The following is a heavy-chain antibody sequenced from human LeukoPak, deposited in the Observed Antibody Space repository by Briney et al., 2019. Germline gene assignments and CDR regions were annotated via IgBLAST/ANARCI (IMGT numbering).Heavy chain of an antibody. CDR2: ISSGGSTI. CDR1: GFTFSSYE. J-gene: IGHJ6*02. CDR3: ARDSIEPAAAGRTYYYYGMDV. D-gene: IGHD6-13*01. Sequence: GGSLRLSCAASGFTFSSYEMNWVHQAPGKGLEWVSYISSGGSTIYYADSVKGRFTISRDNAKNSLYLQMNSLRAEDTAVYYCARDSIEPAAAGRTYYYYGMDVWGQGTTVTVSS. V-gene: IGHV3-48*03.